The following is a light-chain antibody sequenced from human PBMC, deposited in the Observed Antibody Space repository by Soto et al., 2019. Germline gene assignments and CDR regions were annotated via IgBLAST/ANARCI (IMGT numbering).Light chain of an antibody. V-gene: IGLV2-14*01. Sequence: QSALTQPASVSGSPGQSITISCTGTSSDVGGYNYVSWYQQHPGKAPKLMIYEVRNRPSGISNRFSGSKSGNTASLTISGLQAEDEAEYFCSSYSTSSLVVFGGGTKVTVL. CDR3: SSYSTSSLVV. CDR2: EVR. CDR1: SSDVGGYNY. J-gene: IGLJ2*01.